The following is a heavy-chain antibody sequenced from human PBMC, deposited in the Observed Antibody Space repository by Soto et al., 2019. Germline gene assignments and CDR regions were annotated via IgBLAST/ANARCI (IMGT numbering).Heavy chain of an antibody. Sequence: GGSLRLSCSASGFTFSSYAMHWVRQAPGKGLEYVSAISSNGGSTYYADSVKGRFTISRDNSKNTLYLQMSSLRAEDTAVYYCVKGRAGQLVHYYFDYWGQGTLVTVSS. D-gene: IGHD6-6*01. CDR2: ISSNGGST. J-gene: IGHJ4*02. V-gene: IGHV3-64D*06. CDR1: GFTFSSYA. CDR3: VKGRAGQLVHYYFDY.